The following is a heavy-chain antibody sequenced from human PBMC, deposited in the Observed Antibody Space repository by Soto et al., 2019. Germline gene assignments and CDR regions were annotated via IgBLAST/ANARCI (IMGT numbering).Heavy chain of an antibody. D-gene: IGHD3-22*01. CDR1: XXXXXXYG. Sequence: QVQLVESGGGVVQPGRSLRLSCAASXXXXXXYGMXXVRQXXGKGLEWVAVISYDGSNKYYADSVKGRFTISRDNSKNTLYLQMNSLRAEDTAVYYCAKXYYYXSSARHWGQGTLVTVSS. J-gene: IGHJ1*01. V-gene: IGHV3-30*18. CDR2: ISYDGSNK. CDR3: AKXYYYXSSARH.